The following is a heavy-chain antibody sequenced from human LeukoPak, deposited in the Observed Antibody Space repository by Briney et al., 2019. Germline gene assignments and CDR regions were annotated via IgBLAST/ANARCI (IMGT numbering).Heavy chain of an antibody. D-gene: IGHD3-16*02. V-gene: IGHV1-18*01. CDR1: GGTFSSYA. CDR3: ARDSHLPVPMITFGGVIVHDY. J-gene: IGHJ4*02. CDR2: ISAYNGNT. Sequence: ASVKVSCKASGGTFSSYAISWVRQAPGQGLERMGWISAYNGNTNYAQKLQGRVTMTTDTSTSTAYMELRSLRSDDTAVYYCARDSHLPVPMITFGGVIVHDYWGQGTLVTVSS.